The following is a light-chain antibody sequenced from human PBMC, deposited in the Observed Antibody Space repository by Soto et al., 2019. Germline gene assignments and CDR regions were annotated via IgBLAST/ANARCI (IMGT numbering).Light chain of an antibody. Sequence: QSVLTQPPSVSGAPGQRVTISCTGSNSNIGAGYDVHWYQLLPGTAPKLLIYGNSNRPSGVPDRVSGSKAGTSASLAITGLQAEDEADYYCQSYDTSLSALYVFGTGTKLTVL. CDR2: GNS. CDR3: QSYDTSLSALYV. V-gene: IGLV1-40*01. CDR1: NSNIGAGYD. J-gene: IGLJ1*01.